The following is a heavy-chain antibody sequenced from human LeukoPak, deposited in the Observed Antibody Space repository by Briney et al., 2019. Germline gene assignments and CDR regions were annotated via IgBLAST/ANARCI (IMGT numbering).Heavy chain of an antibody. CDR1: GYTFTGYY. CDR3: ARVLRDGYKSADDAFDV. CDR2: INPNSGGT. J-gene: IGHJ3*01. V-gene: IGHV1-2*02. D-gene: IGHD5-24*01. Sequence: ASVKVSCKASGYTFTGYYMHWVRQAPGQGLEWMGWINPNSGGTNYAQKFQGRVTMTRDTSISTAYMELSRLRSDDTAVYYCARVLRDGYKSADDAFDVWGQGTIVTVSS.